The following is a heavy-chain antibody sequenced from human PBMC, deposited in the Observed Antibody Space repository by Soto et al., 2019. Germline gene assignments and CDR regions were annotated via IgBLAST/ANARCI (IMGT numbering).Heavy chain of an antibody. D-gene: IGHD6-19*01. CDR3: ARERGGVAVAGPYNGCDP. J-gene: IGHJ5*02. CDR2: INAGNGNT. CDR1: GYTFTSYA. Sequence: QVQLVQSGAEVKKPGASVKVSCKASGYTFTSYAMHWVRQAPGQRLEWMGWINAGNGNTKYSQKFQGRVTITRDTSASTAYMELSSLTAEATAVYYCARERGGVAVAGPYNGCDPWGQGTLITVSS. V-gene: IGHV1-3*01.